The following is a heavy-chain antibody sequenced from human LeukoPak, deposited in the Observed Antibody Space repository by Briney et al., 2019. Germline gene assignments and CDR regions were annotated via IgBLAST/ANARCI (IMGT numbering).Heavy chain of an antibody. V-gene: IGHV3-30-3*01. J-gene: IGHJ6*02. Sequence: GGSLRLSCAASGFTFSSYAMHWVRQAPGKGLEWVAVISYDGSNKYYADSVKGRFTISRDNSKNTLYLQMNSLRAEDTAVSYCASPFWSGFPENYYYYGMDVWGQGTTVTVSS. CDR2: ISYDGSNK. D-gene: IGHD3-3*01. CDR1: GFTFSSYA. CDR3: ASPFWSGFPENYYYYGMDV.